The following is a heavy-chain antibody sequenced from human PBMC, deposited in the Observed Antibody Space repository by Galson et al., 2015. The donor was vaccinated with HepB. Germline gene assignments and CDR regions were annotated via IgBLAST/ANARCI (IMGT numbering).Heavy chain of an antibody. CDR3: ARTCGSGSLYYYHYYMDV. V-gene: IGHV1-8*01. J-gene: IGHJ6*03. Sequence: SVKVSCKASGYTFTSYDINWVRQATGQGLEWMGWMNPNSGNTGYAQKFQGRVTMTRNTSISTAYMELSSLRSEDTAVYYCARTCGSGSLYYYHYYMDVWGKGTTVTVSS. CDR2: MNPNSGNT. CDR1: GYTFTSYD. D-gene: IGHD3-10*01.